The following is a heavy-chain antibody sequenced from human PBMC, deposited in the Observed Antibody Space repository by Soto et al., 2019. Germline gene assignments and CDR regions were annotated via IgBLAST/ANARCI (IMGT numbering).Heavy chain of an antibody. V-gene: IGHV3-74*01. D-gene: IGHD3-3*02. J-gene: IGHJ6*02. Sequence: EVQLVESGGGLVQPGGSLRLSCAASGFTFSTDWMHWVRQVPGKGLVWVSRIDSDGSNTNYADSVKGRFTISRDNAKNTLYLQMNSLRAEDTAVYYCARGSFFLDVWGQGTTVTVSS. CDR1: GFTFSTDW. CDR2: IDSDGSNT. CDR3: ARGSFFLDV.